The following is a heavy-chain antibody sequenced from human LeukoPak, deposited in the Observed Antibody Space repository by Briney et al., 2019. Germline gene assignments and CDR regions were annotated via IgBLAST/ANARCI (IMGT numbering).Heavy chain of an antibody. CDR3: TRDPTAVADRGDY. Sequence: PGGALRISCAASGFTVSTNYLSWVRQAPGKGLEWVSSIYSEGRTYYADSVKGRFTLSRDNFKNSVYLQMNSLRAEDTAVYYCTRDPTAVADRGDYWGQGTLVTVSS. J-gene: IGHJ4*02. D-gene: IGHD6-19*01. CDR1: GFTVSTNY. CDR2: IYSEGRT. V-gene: IGHV3-53*01.